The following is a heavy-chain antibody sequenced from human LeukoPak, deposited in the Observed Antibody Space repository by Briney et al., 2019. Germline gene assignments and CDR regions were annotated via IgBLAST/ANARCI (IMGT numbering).Heavy chain of an antibody. D-gene: IGHD3-22*01. V-gene: IGHV4-59*08. CDR3: ARMSLYYDSSGYHFDY. CDR2: IYYSGST. J-gene: IGHJ4*02. CDR1: GGSISGYF. Sequence: SETLSLTCTVSGGSISGYFWTWIRQPPGKGLEWIGYIYYSGSTNYNPSLKSRVTISVDTSKNQFSLKLSSVTAADTAVYYCARMSLYYDSSGYHFDYWGQGTLVTVSS.